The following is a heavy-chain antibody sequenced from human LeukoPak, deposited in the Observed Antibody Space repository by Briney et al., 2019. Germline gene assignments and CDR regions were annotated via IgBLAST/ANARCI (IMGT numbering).Heavy chain of an antibody. J-gene: IGHJ4*02. CDR2: ISGSGGST. Sequence: HPGGSLRLSCAASGFTFSSNAMSWVRQAPGKGLEWVSAISGSGGSTYYADSVKGRFTISRDNSKNTLYLQMNSLRAEDTAVYYCAKIYDILTGYYSLWGQGTLVTVSS. CDR1: GFTFSSNA. V-gene: IGHV3-23*01. D-gene: IGHD3-9*01. CDR3: AKIYDILTGYYSL.